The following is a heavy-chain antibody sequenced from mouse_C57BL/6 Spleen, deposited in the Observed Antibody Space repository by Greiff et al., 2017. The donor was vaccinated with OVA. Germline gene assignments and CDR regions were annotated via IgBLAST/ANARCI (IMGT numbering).Heavy chain of an antibody. Sequence: VQLQQSGPELVKPGASVKISCKASGYAFSSSWMNWVKPRPGKGLEWIGRIYPGDGDTNYNGKFKGKATLTSDKSSSTAYMQLSSLTSEDSAVYFCARDDYFDYWSQGTTLTVSS. CDR1: GYAFSSSW. J-gene: IGHJ2*01. CDR3: ARDDYFDY. V-gene: IGHV1-82*01. CDR2: IYPGDGDT.